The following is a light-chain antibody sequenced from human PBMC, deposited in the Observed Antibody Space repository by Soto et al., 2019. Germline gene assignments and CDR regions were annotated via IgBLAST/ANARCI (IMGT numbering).Light chain of an antibody. CDR1: SSDVGGYNY. CDR3: SSYTSSSSPYV. Sequence: QPASVSGSPGQSITISCTGTSSDVGGYNYVSWYQHHPGKAPKLMIYEVTNRPSGVSNRFSGSKSGNTASLTISGLQAEDEADYYCSSYTSSSSPYVFGTGTKLTVL. CDR2: EVT. V-gene: IGLV2-14*01. J-gene: IGLJ1*01.